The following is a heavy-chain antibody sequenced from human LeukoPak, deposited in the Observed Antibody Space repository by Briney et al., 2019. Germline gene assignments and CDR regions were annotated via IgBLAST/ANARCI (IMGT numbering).Heavy chain of an antibody. CDR1: GFTFSRYA. V-gene: IGHV3-21*05. D-gene: IGHD2-21*02. J-gene: IGHJ4*02. CDR3: ARDLSVLTATPRDY. CDR2: INTDSSDI. Sequence: PGGSLRLSCAASGFTFSRYAMNWVRQAPGKGLQWVSYINTDSSDIHYADSVKGRFTISRDNARNTLYLQLSSLRAEDSAVYYCARDLSVLTATPRDYWGQGTLVTVSS.